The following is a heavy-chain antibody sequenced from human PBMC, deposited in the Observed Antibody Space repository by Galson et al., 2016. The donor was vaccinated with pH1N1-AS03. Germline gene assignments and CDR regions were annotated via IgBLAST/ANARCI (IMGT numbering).Heavy chain of an antibody. Sequence: ETLSLTCTVSHGSVSNHYWTWIRQPPGKGLEWIGYVHSSGSTSYNRSLKSRLIISVDTSKNQLSLTLTSVTAADTAMYYCTREATTCGLDIWGQGTVVTASS. V-gene: IGHV4-59*02. CDR3: TREATTCGLDI. CDR2: VHSSGST. J-gene: IGHJ3*02. D-gene: IGHD1-26*01. CDR1: HGSVSNHY.